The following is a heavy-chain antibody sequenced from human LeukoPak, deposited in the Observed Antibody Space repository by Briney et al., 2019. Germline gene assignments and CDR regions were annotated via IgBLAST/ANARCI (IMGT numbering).Heavy chain of an antibody. CDR1: GFTFTDFY. CDR2: ISRSSTDT. CDR3: AKDTGYNYGYDY. V-gene: IGHV3-11*06. Sequence: GGSLRLSCAASGFTFTDFYMSWIRQAPGKGLEWLSDISRSSTDTNYADSVKGRFTISRDNAKNSLFLQLNSLRAEDTAVYYCAKDTGYNYGYDYWGQGTLATVSS. J-gene: IGHJ4*02. D-gene: IGHD5-18*01.